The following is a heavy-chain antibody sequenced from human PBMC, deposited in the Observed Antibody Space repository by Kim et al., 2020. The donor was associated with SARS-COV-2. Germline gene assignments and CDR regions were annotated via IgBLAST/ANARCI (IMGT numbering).Heavy chain of an antibody. J-gene: IGHJ6*02. V-gene: IGHV3-33*06. CDR3: VKTIAVAGINYYYAMDV. D-gene: IGHD6-19*01. CDR1: GFSFSSYA. CDR2: IWYDGSNK. Sequence: GGSLRLSCAASGFSFSSYAMHWVRQAPGKGLEWVAIIWYDGSNKYYADSVKGRFSISRDNSNNMVYLQMNSLRAEDTAIYYCVKTIAVAGINYYYAMDVWGQGTTVTVSS.